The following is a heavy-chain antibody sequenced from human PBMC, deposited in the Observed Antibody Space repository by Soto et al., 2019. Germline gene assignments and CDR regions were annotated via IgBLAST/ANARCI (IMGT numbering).Heavy chain of an antibody. D-gene: IGHD2-15*01. Sequence: ASVKVSCKASGYTFTGYYMHWVRQAPGQGLEWMGWINPNSGGTNYAQKFQGWVTMTRDTSISTAYMELSRLRSDDTAVYYCARDPLRVVVVAGGHDWGQGTLVTVSS. V-gene: IGHV1-2*04. CDR1: GYTFTGYY. CDR2: INPNSGGT. J-gene: IGHJ4*02. CDR3: ARDPLRVVVVAGGHD.